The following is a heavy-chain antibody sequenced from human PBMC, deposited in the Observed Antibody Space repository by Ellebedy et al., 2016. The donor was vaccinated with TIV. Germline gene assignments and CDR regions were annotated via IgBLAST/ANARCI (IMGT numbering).Heavy chain of an antibody. CDR3: ARESCNNITCYFDY. Sequence: PGGSLRLSCAASGFTFITYGMHWVRQAPGKGLEWVAFIQYDGSNKNYADSVKGRVTISRDNSKNTLFLQMNSLRAEDTAVYYCARESCNNITCYFDYWGLGTLVTVSS. CDR1: GFTFITYG. D-gene: IGHD2/OR15-2a*01. CDR2: IQYDGSNK. V-gene: IGHV3-30*02. J-gene: IGHJ4*02.